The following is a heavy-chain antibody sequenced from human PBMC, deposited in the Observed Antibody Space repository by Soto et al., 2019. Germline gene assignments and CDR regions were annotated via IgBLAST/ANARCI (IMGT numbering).Heavy chain of an antibody. CDR1: GGTFSSYA. D-gene: IGHD2-15*01. J-gene: IGHJ5*02. V-gene: IGHV1-69*01. Sequence: QVQLVQSGAEVKKPGSSVKVSCKASGGTFSSYAIRWVRQAPGQGLEWMGGIIPIFGTANYAQKFQGRVTITADESTSTAYMELSSLRSEDTAVYYCARGFSSLTEKYCSGGSCYSGGDWFDPWGQGTLVTVSS. CDR2: IIPIFGTA. CDR3: ARGFSSLTEKYCSGGSCYSGGDWFDP.